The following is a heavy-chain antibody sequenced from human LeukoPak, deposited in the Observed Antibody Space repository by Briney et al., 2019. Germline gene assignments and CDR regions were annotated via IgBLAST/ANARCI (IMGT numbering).Heavy chain of an antibody. CDR1: GFTFSSYG. J-gene: IGHJ6*02. D-gene: IGHD3-9*01. V-gene: IGHV3-33*01. Sequence: GGSLRLSCAASGFTFSSYGMHWVRQAPGKGLEWVAVIWYDGSNKYYADSVKGRFTISRDNSKNTLYLQMNSLRAEDTAVYYCARGYPHYDVLTGYENYYYYGMDVWGQGTTVTVSS. CDR2: IWYDGSNK. CDR3: ARGYPHYDVLTGYENYYYYGMDV.